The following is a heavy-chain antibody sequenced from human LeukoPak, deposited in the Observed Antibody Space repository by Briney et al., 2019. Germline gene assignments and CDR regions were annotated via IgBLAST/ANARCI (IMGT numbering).Heavy chain of an antibody. Sequence: PSDTLSLTCAVYGGSFSGYYWSWIRQPPGKGLEWIGEINHSGSTNYNPSLKSRVTISVDTSKNQFSLKLSSVTAADTAVYYCARAGYYMDVWGKGTTVTVSS. CDR1: GGSFSGYY. CDR3: ARAGYYMDV. J-gene: IGHJ6*03. CDR2: INHSGST. V-gene: IGHV4-34*01.